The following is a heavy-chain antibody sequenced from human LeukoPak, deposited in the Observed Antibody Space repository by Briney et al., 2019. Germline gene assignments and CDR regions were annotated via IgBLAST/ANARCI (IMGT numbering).Heavy chain of an antibody. D-gene: IGHD3-10*01. CDR1: GGSFSGHY. V-gene: IGHV4-34*01. J-gene: IGHJ4*02. Sequence: SETLSLTCAVYGGSFSGHYGSWIRQPPGKGLEWIGEINHRGSTNYHPSLKSRVTISGDTFKNQFSLKLSSVTAADTAVYYCVGYYYGSGSYHNYPNFDYWGQGTLVTVSS. CDR3: VGYYYGSGSYHNYPNFDY. CDR2: INHRGST.